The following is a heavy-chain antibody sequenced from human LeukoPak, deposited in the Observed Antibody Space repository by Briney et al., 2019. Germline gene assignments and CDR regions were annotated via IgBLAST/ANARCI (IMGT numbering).Heavy chain of an antibody. Sequence: ASVKVSCKASGGTFSSYAISWVRQAPGQGLEWMGGIIPIFGTANYAQKFRGRVTITTDESTNTAYMERSSLRSEDTAVYYCARGELGFGELLEQYYYYYYMDVWGKGTTVTVSS. D-gene: IGHD3-10*01. V-gene: IGHV1-69*05. J-gene: IGHJ6*03. CDR3: ARGELGFGELLEQYYYYYYMDV. CDR1: GGTFSSYA. CDR2: IIPIFGTA.